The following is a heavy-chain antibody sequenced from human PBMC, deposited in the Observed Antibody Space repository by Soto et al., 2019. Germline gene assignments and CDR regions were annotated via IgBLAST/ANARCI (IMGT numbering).Heavy chain of an antibody. CDR1: GFTFSSYG. Sequence: QVQLVESGGGVVQPGRSLRLSCAASGFTFSSYGMHWVRQAPGKGQEWVAVIWYDGSNKYYADSVKGRFTISRDNSKNTLYLQVNSLRAEDTAVYYCARDRYSSGWYDLDYWGLGTLVTVSS. J-gene: IGHJ4*02. CDR2: IWYDGSNK. CDR3: ARDRYSSGWYDLDY. D-gene: IGHD6-19*01. V-gene: IGHV3-33*01.